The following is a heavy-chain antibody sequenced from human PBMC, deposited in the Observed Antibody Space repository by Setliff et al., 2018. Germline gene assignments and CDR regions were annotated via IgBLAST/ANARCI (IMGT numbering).Heavy chain of an antibody. J-gene: IGHJ6*03. CDR1: GGSISSYY. V-gene: IGHV4-4*08. CDR2: VYTSGST. CDR3: ARSRGYKHDSSGYYYDHYYYYYMDV. D-gene: IGHD3-22*01. Sequence: SETLSLTCTVSGGSISSYYWSWIRQPPGKGLEWIGYVYTSGSTNCNPSLKSRVTISVDTSKNQFSLKLSSVTAADTAVYYCARSRGYKHDSSGYYYDHYYYYYMDVWGKGTPVTVSS.